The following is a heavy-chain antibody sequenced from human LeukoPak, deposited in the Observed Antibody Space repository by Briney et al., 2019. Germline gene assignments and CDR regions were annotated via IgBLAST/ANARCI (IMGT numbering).Heavy chain of an antibody. J-gene: IGHJ4*02. CDR3: ARNFYFDSSGYYHY. CDR2: ISVYNGNT. D-gene: IGHD3-22*01. V-gene: IGHV1-18*01. CDR1: GYTFPNYG. Sequence: ASVKVSCKTSGYTFPNYGLSWVRQAPGQGLEWIGWISVYNGNTNYAQKLQGRVTMTTDTSTSTAYMELRSLRSDDTAVYYCARNFYFDSSGYYHYWGQGALVTVSS.